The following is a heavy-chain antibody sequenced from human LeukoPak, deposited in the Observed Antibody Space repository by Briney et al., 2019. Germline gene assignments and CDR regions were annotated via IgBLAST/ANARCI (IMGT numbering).Heavy chain of an antibody. J-gene: IGHJ4*02. V-gene: IGHV4-59*08. Sequence: SETLSLTCTVSGGSISSYYWSWIRQPPGKGLEWIGYIYYSGSTNYNPSLKSRVTISVDTSKNQFSLKPSSVTAADTAVYYCARQAKDTRRYSGSCPPDYWGQGTLVTVSP. D-gene: IGHD1-26*01. CDR3: ARQAKDTRRYSGSCPPDY. CDR2: IYYSGST. CDR1: GGSISSYY.